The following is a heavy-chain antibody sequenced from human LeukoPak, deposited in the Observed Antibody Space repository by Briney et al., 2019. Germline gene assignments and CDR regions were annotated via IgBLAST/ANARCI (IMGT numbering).Heavy chain of an antibody. CDR2: ISGNGGST. J-gene: IGHJ4*02. CDR3: VKDAISSIAVRRFDY. V-gene: IGHV3-23*01. CDR1: GFTFNNFA. Sequence: SGGSLRLSCAASGFTFNNFAMAWVRQAPGKGLEWVSGISGNGGSTYYTDSVKGRFTVSRDNSKNTLFLVMNSLRAEDTAVYYCVKDAISSIAVRRFDYWGQGTLVTVSS. D-gene: IGHD6-6*01.